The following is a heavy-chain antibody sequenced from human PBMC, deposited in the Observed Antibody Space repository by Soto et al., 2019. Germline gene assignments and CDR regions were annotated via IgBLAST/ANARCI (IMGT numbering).Heavy chain of an antibody. V-gene: IGHV5-51*01. CDR1: GYSFTSYW. J-gene: IGHJ6*02. CDR3: ARQDYAFWSGYYENGMDV. CDR2: IYPGDSDT. Sequence: ESLRISCTGSGYSFTSYWIRLVRQMRGKGLEWMGIIYPGDSDTRYSPSFQGQVTISADKSISTAYLQWSSLKDSDTAMYYCARQDYAFWSGYYENGMDVWGQGTKVTVYS. D-gene: IGHD3-3*01.